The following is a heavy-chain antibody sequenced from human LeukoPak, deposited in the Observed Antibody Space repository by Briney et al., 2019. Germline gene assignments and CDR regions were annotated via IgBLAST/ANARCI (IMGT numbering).Heavy chain of an antibody. CDR1: GFTFSSYA. V-gene: IGHV3-23*01. CDR3: AKASAVYAILPYYFDY. Sequence: GGSLRLSCAASGFTFSSYAMSWVRQAPGKGLEWVSAISGSGGSTYYADSVKGRFTISRDNSKNTLYLQMNSLRAEDTAVYYCAKASAVYAILPYYFDYWGQGTLVTVSS. J-gene: IGHJ4*02. CDR2: ISGSGGST. D-gene: IGHD2-8*01.